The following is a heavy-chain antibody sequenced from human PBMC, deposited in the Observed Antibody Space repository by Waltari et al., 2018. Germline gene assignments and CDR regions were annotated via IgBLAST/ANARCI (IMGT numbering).Heavy chain of an antibody. J-gene: IGHJ4*02. CDR3: TRLQIGRGFDY. Sequence: EVQLVESGGGLVQPGGSLKLSCAASGFTFSGSAMHWVRQASGKGLEWVGRIRSKANSYATAYAASVKGRFTISRDDSKNTAYLQMNSLKTEDTAVYYCTRLQIGRGFDYWGQGTLVTVSS. CDR1: GFTFSGSA. CDR2: IRSKANSYAT. D-gene: IGHD2-15*01. V-gene: IGHV3-73*02.